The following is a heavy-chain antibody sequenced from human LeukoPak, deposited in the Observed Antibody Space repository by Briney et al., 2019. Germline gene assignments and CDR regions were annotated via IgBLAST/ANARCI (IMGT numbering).Heavy chain of an antibody. Sequence: PGGSLRLSCAASGFTFSSYWMSWVRQAPGKGLEWVANIKQDGSEKYYVDSVKGRFTISRDNSKNTLFLQMGSLRVEDMAVYYCARGLRAYYYYGMDVWGQGTTVTVSS. CDR3: ARGLRAYYYYGMDV. V-gene: IGHV3-7*01. CDR1: GFTFSSYW. J-gene: IGHJ6*02. D-gene: IGHD3-3*01. CDR2: IKQDGSEK.